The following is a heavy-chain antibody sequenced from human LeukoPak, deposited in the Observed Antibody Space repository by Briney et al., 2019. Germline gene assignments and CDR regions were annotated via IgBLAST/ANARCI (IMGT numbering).Heavy chain of an antibody. CDR3: AKGDPYGDHFEV. CDR2: IKQDGSET. Sequence: PGGSLRLSCAASGFTFSNFWINWVRQAPGKGLEWVANIKQDGSETYYVDSVKGRFTVSRDNPNNSLYLQMNSLRAEDTAVYFCAKGDPYGDHFEVWGQGTLVTVSS. V-gene: IGHV3-7*01. CDR1: GFTFSNFW. J-gene: IGHJ4*02. D-gene: IGHD4-17*01.